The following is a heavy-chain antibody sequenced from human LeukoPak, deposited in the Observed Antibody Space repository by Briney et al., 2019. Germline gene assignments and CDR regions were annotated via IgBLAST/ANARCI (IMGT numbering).Heavy chain of an antibody. D-gene: IGHD6-13*01. CDR1: GFTFSSYG. J-gene: IGHJ4*02. Sequence: GGSLRLSCAASGFTFSSYGMHWVRQAPGKGLEGVAVIWYDGSNKYYADSVKGRFTISRDNSKNTLYLQMNSLRAEDTAVYYCAKAYIAAAGPDYWGQGTLVTVSS. V-gene: IGHV3-33*06. CDR2: IWYDGSNK. CDR3: AKAYIAAAGPDY.